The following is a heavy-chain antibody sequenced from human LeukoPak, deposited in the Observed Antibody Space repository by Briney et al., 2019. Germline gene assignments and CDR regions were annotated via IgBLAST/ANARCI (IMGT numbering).Heavy chain of an antibody. Sequence: PGGSLRLSCAASGFTFSSYAMHWVRQAPGKGLEWVAVISYDGSSKYYADSVKGRFTISRDNSKNTLYLQMNSLRAEHTAVYYCARDGYGDYLFDYWGQGTLVTVSS. V-gene: IGHV3-30*04. D-gene: IGHD4-17*01. CDR2: ISYDGSSK. J-gene: IGHJ4*02. CDR1: GFTFSSYA. CDR3: ARDGYGDYLFDY.